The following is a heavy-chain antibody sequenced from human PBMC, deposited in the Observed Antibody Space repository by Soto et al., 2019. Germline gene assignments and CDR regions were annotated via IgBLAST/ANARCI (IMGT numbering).Heavy chain of an antibody. Sequence: QITLKESGPTRVKPTQTLTLTCTFSGFSLTTSGVGVGWIRQPPGKALEWLALIYWDDDKRYSPSLQTRLTITKHNSKNQVVLTMTNMDPVDTATYYCSQSIWRGYKAWFDPWGQGTLVTVSS. J-gene: IGHJ5*02. CDR2: IYWDDDK. CDR1: GFSLTTSGVG. V-gene: IGHV2-5*02. CDR3: SQSIWRGYKAWFDP. D-gene: IGHD3-3*01.